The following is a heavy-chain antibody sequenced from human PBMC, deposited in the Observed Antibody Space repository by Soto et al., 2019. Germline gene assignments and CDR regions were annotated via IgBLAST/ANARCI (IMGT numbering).Heavy chain of an antibody. CDR2: ISWNSAFI. CDR3: VKATSFAAVDEDFFDS. D-gene: IGHD6-19*01. J-gene: IGHJ4*02. CDR1: GFTFDDYD. V-gene: IGHV3-9*01. Sequence: EVQLVESGGALVQPGWSLRLSCAASGFTFDDYDIHWVRQAPGKGLEWVSGISWNSAFIAYADSVKGRFTISRDNAKNSLYLQLSSLRPEDTALYYGVKATSFAAVDEDFFDSWVQGTLVTVSS.